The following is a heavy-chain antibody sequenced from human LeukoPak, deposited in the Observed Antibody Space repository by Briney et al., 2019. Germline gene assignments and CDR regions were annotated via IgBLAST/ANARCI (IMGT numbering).Heavy chain of an antibody. J-gene: IGHJ6*03. Sequence: GESLKISCKGSGYSFTNYWIAWVRQLPGKGLEWMGIIFPGDSDTIYSPSFQGQVTISADKSINTAYLQWSSLKASDTAMYYCARERPDSSTTSHYYYMDVWGKGTTVTVSS. CDR2: IFPGDSDT. CDR3: ARERPDSSTTSHYYYMDV. CDR1: GYSFTNYW. V-gene: IGHV5-51*01. D-gene: IGHD2-2*01.